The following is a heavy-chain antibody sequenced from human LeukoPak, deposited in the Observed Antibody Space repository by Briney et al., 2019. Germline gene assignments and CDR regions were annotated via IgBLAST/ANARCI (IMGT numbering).Heavy chain of an antibody. D-gene: IGHD3-3*01. CDR2: INAGNGNT. CDR1: GYTFTSYA. V-gene: IGHV1-3*01. J-gene: IGHJ5*02. Sequence: ASVKVSCKASGYTFTSYAMHWVRQAPGQRLEWMGWINAGNGNTKYSQKFQGRVTITRDTSASTACMELSSLRSEDTAVYYCARGEPNDFWSGYYPNWFDPWGQGTLVTVSS. CDR3: ARGEPNDFWSGYYPNWFDP.